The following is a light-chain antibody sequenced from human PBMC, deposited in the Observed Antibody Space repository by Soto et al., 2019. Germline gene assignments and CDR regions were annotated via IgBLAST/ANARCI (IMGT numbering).Light chain of an antibody. Sequence: DIQLTQSPSSLSASVGDSVTITCRASQRVSRYFYWYQQKPGRAPILLISAASTLQRGVPARFRGSGSGTDFTLSLTRLQPEDAATYYYQHLTTYPVTFGGGTKVEIK. J-gene: IGKJ4*01. CDR2: AAS. CDR3: QHLTTYPVT. CDR1: QRVSRY. V-gene: IGKV1-9*01.